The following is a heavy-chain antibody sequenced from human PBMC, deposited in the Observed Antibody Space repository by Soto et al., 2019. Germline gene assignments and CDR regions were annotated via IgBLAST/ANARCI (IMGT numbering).Heavy chain of an antibody. CDR2: IYGGLTT. D-gene: IGHD6-13*01. V-gene: IGHV3-53*01. J-gene: IGHJ6*02. Sequence: EVQLVESGGGLILPGGSLRLSCAASGFTVSSTYMTWVRQAPGKGLEWVSVIYGGLTTSYADSVKGRVTISRDNSKNTLCLQMNSLRAEDTAVYYCARDRIEAAGTPRFNYYYGMDVWGQGTTVTVSS. CDR1: GFTVSSTY. CDR3: ARDRIEAAGTPRFNYYYGMDV.